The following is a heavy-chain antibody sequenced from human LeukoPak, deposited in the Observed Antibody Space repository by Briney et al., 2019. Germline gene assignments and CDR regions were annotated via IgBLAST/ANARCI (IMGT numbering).Heavy chain of an antibody. D-gene: IGHD2-2*01. CDR3: ARSFCTSASCSKGYYYYVLDV. CDR1: GFTFSRYA. V-gene: IGHV3-21*01. J-gene: IGHJ6*02. Sequence: GGSLRLSCAASGFTFSRYAMNWVRQVPGKGLEWVSYISTGGDNKFYSGSLKGRFTVSRDNAKSSLFLQMDSLRAEDTDVYYCARSFCTSASCSKGYYYYVLDVWGQGTTVTVSS. CDR2: ISTGGDNK.